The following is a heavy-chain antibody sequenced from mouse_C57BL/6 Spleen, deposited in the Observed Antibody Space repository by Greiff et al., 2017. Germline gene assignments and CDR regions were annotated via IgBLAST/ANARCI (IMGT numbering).Heavy chain of an antibody. J-gene: IGHJ4*01. V-gene: IGHV1-82*01. CDR2: IYPGDGDT. CDR1: GYAFSSSW. CDR3: ARCPVRAMDY. Sequence: VQRVESGPELVKPGASVKISCKASGYAFSSSWMNWVKQRPGKGLEWIGRIYPGDGDTNYNVKFKGKATLTADKSSSTAYMQLSSLTSEDSAVYLGARCPVRAMDYWGQGTSVTVSS.